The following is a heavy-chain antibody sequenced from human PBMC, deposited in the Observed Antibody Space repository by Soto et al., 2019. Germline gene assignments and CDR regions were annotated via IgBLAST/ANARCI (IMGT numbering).Heavy chain of an antibody. D-gene: IGHD3-10*01. CDR3: ARDYYFGSDPLGMDV. J-gene: IGHJ6*02. Sequence: ASVKVSCKASGYTFTSYGISWVRQAPGQGLEWMGWISADNGNTNYAQKLQGRVTMTTDTSTSTAYMELRSLRSDDTAVYYCARDYYFGSDPLGMDVWGQGTTVTVSS. CDR2: ISADNGNT. CDR1: GYTFTSYG. V-gene: IGHV1-18*01.